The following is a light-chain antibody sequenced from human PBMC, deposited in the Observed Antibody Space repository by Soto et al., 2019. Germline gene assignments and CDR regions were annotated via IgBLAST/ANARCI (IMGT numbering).Light chain of an antibody. CDR3: QQYYNWPAYT. V-gene: IGKV3-15*01. J-gene: IGKJ2*01. CDR2: VAS. CDR1: ETVRNN. Sequence: IVMTQSPVTLSVSPGERVTLSCRASETVRNNLALFQQKPGQTPRLLIFVASTRATGIPTRFTGSGSETEFTLTIDSLQSEDLAVYYCQQYYNWPAYTFGQGTKLEI.